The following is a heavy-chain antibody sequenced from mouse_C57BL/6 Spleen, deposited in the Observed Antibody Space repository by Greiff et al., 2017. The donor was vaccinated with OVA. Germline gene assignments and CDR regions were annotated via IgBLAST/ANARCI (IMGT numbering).Heavy chain of an antibody. CDR2: INPYNGGT. Sequence: EVHLQESGPVLVKPGASVKMSCKASGYTFTDYYMNWGKQSHGKSREWIGVINPYNGGTSYNQKFKGKATLTVDKSSSTAYMELNSLTSEDSAVYYCARRLGDAMDYWGQGTSVTVSS. V-gene: IGHV1-19*01. CDR3: ARRLGDAMDY. D-gene: IGHD4-1*01. CDR1: GYTFTDYY. J-gene: IGHJ4*01.